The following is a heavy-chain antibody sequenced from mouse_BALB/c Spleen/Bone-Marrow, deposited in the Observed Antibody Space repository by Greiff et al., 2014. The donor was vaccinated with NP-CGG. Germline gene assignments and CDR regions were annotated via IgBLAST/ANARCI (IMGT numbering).Heavy chain of an antibody. V-gene: IGHV5-12-2*01. J-gene: IGHJ2*01. CDR3: ARHGGSRGYYFDY. D-gene: IGHD1-1*01. CDR1: GFTFSSYT. Sequence: EVQVVESGGGLVQPGGSLKLSCAASGFTFSSYTMSWVRQTPEKRLEWVAYISNGGGSTYYPDTVKGRFTISRDNAKNTLYLQMSSLKSEDTAMYCCARHGGSRGYYFDYWGQGTTLTVSS. CDR2: ISNGGGST.